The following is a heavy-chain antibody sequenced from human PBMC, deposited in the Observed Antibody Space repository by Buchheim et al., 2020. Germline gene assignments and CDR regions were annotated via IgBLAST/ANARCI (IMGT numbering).Heavy chain of an antibody. CDR2: INHSGRT. CDR3: ARPSRYCSSTSCSTPYYFDY. V-gene: IGHV4-34*01. CDR1: GGSFSGYY. Sequence: QVQLQQWGAGLLKPSETLSLTCAVYGGSFSGYYWSWIRQPPGKGLEWIGEINHSGRTNYNPSLKSRVTISVDTSKNQFSLKLSSVTAADTAVYYCARPSRYCSSTSCSTPYYFDYWGQGTL. J-gene: IGHJ4*02. D-gene: IGHD2-2*01.